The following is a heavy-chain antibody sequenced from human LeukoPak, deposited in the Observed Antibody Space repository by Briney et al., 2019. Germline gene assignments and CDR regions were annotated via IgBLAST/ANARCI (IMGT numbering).Heavy chain of an antibody. J-gene: IGHJ4*02. CDR1: GFTFSSYG. CDR3: AKDVYSDRYYYDSSGYFTYFDY. V-gene: IGHV3-23*01. Sequence: PGGTLRLSCAASGFTFSSYGMNWVRQAPGKGLEWVSAIGGSGGSTYYADSVKGRFTISRDNSKNTLYLQMNSLRAEDTAVHYCAKDVYSDRYYYDSSGYFTYFDYWGQGTLVTVSS. D-gene: IGHD3-22*01. CDR2: IGGSGGST.